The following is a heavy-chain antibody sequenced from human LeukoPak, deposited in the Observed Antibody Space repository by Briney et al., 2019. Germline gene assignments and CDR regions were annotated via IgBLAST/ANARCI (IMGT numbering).Heavy chain of an antibody. CDR1: GFTFSSYA. Sequence: GSLRLSCAASGFTFSSYAMSWVRQAPGKGLEWISTISGGGATTYYADSVKGRFTISRDNSKTTLYLQMNSLRAEDTAVYYCARTYASSLHWGQGTLVTVSS. CDR2: ISGGGATT. J-gene: IGHJ4*02. CDR3: ARTYASSLH. V-gene: IGHV3-23*01. D-gene: IGHD2-2*01.